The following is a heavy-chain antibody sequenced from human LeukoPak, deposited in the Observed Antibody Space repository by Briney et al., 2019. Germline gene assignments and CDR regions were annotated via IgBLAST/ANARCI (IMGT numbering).Heavy chain of an antibody. D-gene: IGHD3-10*01. J-gene: IGHJ4*02. CDR2: ISAYNGNT. Sequence: ASVKVSCKASGYTFTSYGISWVRQAPGQGLEWMGWISAYNGNTNYAQKLQGRVTMTTDTSTSTAYMELRSLRSDDTAVYYCARSPDVLVLPQEAGDYWGQGTLVTVSS. CDR3: ARSPDVLVLPQEAGDY. V-gene: IGHV1-18*01. CDR1: GYTFTSYG.